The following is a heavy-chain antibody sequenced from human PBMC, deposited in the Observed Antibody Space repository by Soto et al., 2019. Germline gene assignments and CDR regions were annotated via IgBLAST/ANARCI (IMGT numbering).Heavy chain of an antibody. J-gene: IGHJ4*02. CDR2: IKRDGSEK. CDR1: GFTFSSYW. CDR3: RRGYDSGGAY. D-gene: IGHD5-12*01. V-gene: IGHV3-7*01. Sequence: GGSLRLSCAASGFTFSSYWMTWVRQAPGKGLEWVANIKRDGSEKYYEDSVKGRFTISRDNAKNSLYLQMNSLRAEDTAVYYCRRGYDSGGAYCGQGTLVTVSS.